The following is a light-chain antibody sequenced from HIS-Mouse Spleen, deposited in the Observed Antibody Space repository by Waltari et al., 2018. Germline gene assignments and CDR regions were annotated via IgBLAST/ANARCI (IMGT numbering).Light chain of an antibody. J-gene: IGLJ2*01. Sequence: SYELTQPPSVSVSPGQTARITCSGDALPKKYAYWYQQKSGQAPGGVIYEDSNRPSGIPERFSGSSSGTMATLTISGAQVEDEADYYCYSTDSSGNHRVFGGGTKLTVL. CDR3: YSTDSSGNHRV. CDR2: EDS. V-gene: IGLV3-10*01. CDR1: ALPKKY.